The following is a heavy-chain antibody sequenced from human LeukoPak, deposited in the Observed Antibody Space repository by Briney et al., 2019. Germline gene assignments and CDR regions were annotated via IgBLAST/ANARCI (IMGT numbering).Heavy chain of an antibody. D-gene: IGHD1-26*01. V-gene: IGHV4-39*01. CDR1: GGSISSSSYY. Sequence: SETLSLTCTVPGGSISSSSYYWGWIRQPPGKGLEWIGSIYYSGSTYYNPSLKSRVTISVDTSKNQFSLKLSSVTAADTAVYYCARWEDGGYWGQGTLVTVSS. CDR2: IYYSGST. J-gene: IGHJ4*02. CDR3: ARWEDGGY.